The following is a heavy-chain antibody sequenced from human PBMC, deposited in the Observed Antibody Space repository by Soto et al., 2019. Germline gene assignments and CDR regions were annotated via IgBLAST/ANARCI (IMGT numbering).Heavy chain of an antibody. CDR2: ISYSGVSA. J-gene: IGHJ3*01. V-gene: IGHV3-23*01. D-gene: IGHD2-8*01. CDR1: GFIFSNHA. Sequence: PGGSLRLSCEASGFIFSNHAMSWVRQAPGRGLEWVSIISYSGVSAYYADSVKGRFTISRDNSKNTLYLQMVGLRAEDTAVYFWAKESSKIVDVNDGPDAWGQGTMVTVSS. CDR3: AKESSKIVDVNDGPDA.